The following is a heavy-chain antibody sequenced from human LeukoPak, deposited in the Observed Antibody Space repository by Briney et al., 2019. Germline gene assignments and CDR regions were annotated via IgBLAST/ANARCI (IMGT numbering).Heavy chain of an antibody. J-gene: IGHJ3*02. CDR2: ISSSSSYI. D-gene: IGHD5-24*01. CDR1: GFTFSSYS. V-gene: IGHV3-21*01. Sequence: GGSLRLSCAASGFTFSSYSMNWVRQAPGKGLEWVSSISSSSSYIYYADSVKGRFAISRDNAKNSLYLQMNSLRAEDTAVYYCARATVEMATFDAFDIWGQGTMVTVSS. CDR3: ARATVEMATFDAFDI.